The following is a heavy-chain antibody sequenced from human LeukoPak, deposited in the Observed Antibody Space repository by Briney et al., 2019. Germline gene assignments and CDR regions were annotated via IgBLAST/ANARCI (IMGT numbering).Heavy chain of an antibody. Sequence: PSETLSLTCAVYGGSFSGYYWSWIRQPPGKGLEWIGEINHSGSTNYNPSLKSRVTISVDTSKNHFSLKLSSVTAADTAVYYCARARYDYVWGSYRPPYYYMDVWGKGTTVTISS. J-gene: IGHJ6*03. CDR2: INHSGST. CDR3: ARARYDYVWGSYRPPYYYMDV. CDR1: GGSFSGYY. V-gene: IGHV4-34*01. D-gene: IGHD3-16*02.